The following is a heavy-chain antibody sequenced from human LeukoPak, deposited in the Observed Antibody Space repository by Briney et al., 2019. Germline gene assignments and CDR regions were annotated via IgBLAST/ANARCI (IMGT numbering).Heavy chain of an antibody. Sequence: SETLSLTCTVSGVSISSGDYYWSWIRQPPGKGLEWIGYIYYSGSTYYNPSLKSRVTISVDTSKNQFSLKLSSVTAADTAVYYCARDRTAGDYYDSSGNYYYGMDVWGQGTTVTVSS. D-gene: IGHD3-22*01. CDR2: IYYSGST. V-gene: IGHV4-30-4*01. J-gene: IGHJ6*02. CDR1: GVSISSGDYY. CDR3: ARDRTAGDYYDSSGNYYYGMDV.